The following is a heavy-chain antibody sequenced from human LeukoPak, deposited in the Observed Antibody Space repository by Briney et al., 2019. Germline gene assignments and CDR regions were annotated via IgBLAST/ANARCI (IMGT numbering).Heavy chain of an antibody. CDR1: GGSISSGGYY. CDR2: IYYSGST. V-gene: IGHV4-31*03. J-gene: IGHJ3*02. Sequence: PSQTLSLTCTVSGGSISSGGYYWRWLRQHPGTGLEWIGYIYYSGSTYYNPSLKCRVTISVDTSKNQFSLKLSYVTAADTAVYYCARGYGSGGANAFDIWGQGTMVTVSS. D-gene: IGHD3-10*01. CDR3: ARGYGSGGANAFDI.